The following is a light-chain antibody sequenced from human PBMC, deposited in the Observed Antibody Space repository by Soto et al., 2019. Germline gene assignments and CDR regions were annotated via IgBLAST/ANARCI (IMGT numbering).Light chain of an antibody. J-gene: IGKJ2*01. Sequence: EIVLTQSPGTLSLSPGERATLSCRASQTVTSYLAWYRQKPGQAPRLLIDGAFSRATGIPDRFSGSGSGTDFTLTISRLEPEDFAVFYCQQYGSSPYTFGQGTKLEIK. CDR1: QTVTSY. CDR2: GAF. CDR3: QQYGSSPYT. V-gene: IGKV3-20*01.